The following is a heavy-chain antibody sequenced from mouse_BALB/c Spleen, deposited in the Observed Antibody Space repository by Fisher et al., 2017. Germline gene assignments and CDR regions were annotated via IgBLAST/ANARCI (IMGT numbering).Heavy chain of an antibody. Sequence: KFKGKATFTVDTSSSTAYMELRSLTSEDSAIYYCARLLRLQDAMDYWGQGTSVTVSS. J-gene: IGHJ4*01. V-gene: IGHV1-26*01. D-gene: IGHD1-2*01. CDR3: ARLLRLQDAMDY.